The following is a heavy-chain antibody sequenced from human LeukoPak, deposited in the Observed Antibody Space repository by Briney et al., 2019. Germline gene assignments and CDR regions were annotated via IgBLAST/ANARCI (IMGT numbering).Heavy chain of an antibody. CDR3: ARDFPVVAATPSYYFDY. J-gene: IGHJ4*02. V-gene: IGHV1-18*01. CDR2: ISAYNGNT. CDR1: GYTFTSYG. Sequence: ASVKVSCKASGYTFTSYGISWVRQAPGQGLEWMGWISAYNGNTNYAQKLQGRVTMTTDTSTSTAYMELRSLRSDDTAVYYCARDFPVVAATPSYYFDYWGQGTLVTVSS. D-gene: IGHD2-15*01.